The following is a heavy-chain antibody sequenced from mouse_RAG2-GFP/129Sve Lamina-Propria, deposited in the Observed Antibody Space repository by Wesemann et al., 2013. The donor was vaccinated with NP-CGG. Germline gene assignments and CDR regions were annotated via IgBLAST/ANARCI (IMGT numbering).Heavy chain of an antibody. CDR3: ARIHYGNYRFAY. CDR1: GFSLSTSGMG. J-gene: IGHJ3*01. D-gene: IGHD2-1*01. V-gene: IGHV8-8*01. Sequence: QVTLKESGPGILQSSQTLSLTCSFSGFSLSTSGMGVSWIRQPSGKGLEWLAHIWWDDDKYYNPALKSRLTISKDTSKNQVFLKIANVDTADTATYYCARIHYGNYRFAYWGQGTLVTVSA. CDR2: IWWDDDK.